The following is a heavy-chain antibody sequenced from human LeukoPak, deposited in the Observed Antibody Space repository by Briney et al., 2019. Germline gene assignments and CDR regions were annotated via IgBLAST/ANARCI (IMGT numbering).Heavy chain of an antibody. D-gene: IGHD6-19*01. Sequence: GGSLRLSCAASEFTFSSYWMSWVRQAPGKGLEWVANIKQDGSEKYYVDSVKGRFTISRDSAKNSLYLQMNSLRAEDTAVYYCARVRRYSSGWSATDYGMDVWGQGTTVTVSS. CDR1: EFTFSSYW. CDR2: IKQDGSEK. CDR3: ARVRRYSSGWSATDYGMDV. V-gene: IGHV3-7*01. J-gene: IGHJ6*02.